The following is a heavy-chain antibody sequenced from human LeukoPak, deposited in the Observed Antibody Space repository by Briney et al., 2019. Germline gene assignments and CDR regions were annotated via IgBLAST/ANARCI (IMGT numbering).Heavy chain of an antibody. CDR1: GFTFSHYG. CDR3: AK. Sequence: PGGSLRLSCAAAGFTFSHYGMSWVRQAPGKGLEWVSSLSGSGNKTYYADSVKGRFTISRDNSKDTLYLDVSSLRVDDMAVYYCAKRGQGTLVTV. CDR2: LSGSGNKT. V-gene: IGHV3-23*01. J-gene: IGHJ4*02.